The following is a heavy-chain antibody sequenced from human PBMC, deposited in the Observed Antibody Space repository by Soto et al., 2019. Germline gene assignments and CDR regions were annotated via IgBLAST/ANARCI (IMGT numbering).Heavy chain of an antibody. J-gene: IGHJ4*02. CDR1: GGSISNYY. Sequence: PSETLSLTCTVAGGSISNYYWNWILQPPDKGLEWIGYIYNSGRYNYNPSLESRLTISIDTSKNQFSLRLASVTAADTAVYYCARTLPNRQLFDSWSQGTLVTVSS. V-gene: IGHV4-59*01. D-gene: IGHD1-1*01. CDR2: IYNSGRY. CDR3: ARTLPNRQLFDS.